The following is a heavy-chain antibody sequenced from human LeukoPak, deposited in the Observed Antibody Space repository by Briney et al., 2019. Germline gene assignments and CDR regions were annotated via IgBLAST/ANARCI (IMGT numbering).Heavy chain of an antibody. J-gene: IGHJ6*02. Sequence: PSETLSLTCGVYGPSFSGDYGSWIRQPPGKWLEWIGEINHSVSTNYNPSLQSRVTISVDTSKNQFSLKLSSVTAGDTAVYYCARGRSGSYYRGRRLYPDGPTDFYYGMDVWGQGTTVTVSS. CDR2: INHSVST. CDR3: ARGRSGSYYRGRRLYPDGPTDFYYGMDV. D-gene: IGHD3-10*01. CDR1: GPSFSGDY. V-gene: IGHV4-34*01.